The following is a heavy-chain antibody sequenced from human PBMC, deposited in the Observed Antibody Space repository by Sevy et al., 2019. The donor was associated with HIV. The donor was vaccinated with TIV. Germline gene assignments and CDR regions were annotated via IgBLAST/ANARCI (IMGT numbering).Heavy chain of an antibody. CDR1: GFTFSSYA. CDR2: ISGSGGST. D-gene: IGHD3-10*01. J-gene: IGHJ6*02. CDR3: EKVVEGSGSYGPYYYYYYGMDV. Sequence: GGSLRLSCAASGFTFSSYAMSWVRQAPGKGLEWVSAISGSGGSTYYADSVKGRFTISRDNSKNTLYLQMNSLRAEDTDDYYCEKVVEGSGSYGPYYYYYYGMDVWGQGTTVTVSS. V-gene: IGHV3-23*01.